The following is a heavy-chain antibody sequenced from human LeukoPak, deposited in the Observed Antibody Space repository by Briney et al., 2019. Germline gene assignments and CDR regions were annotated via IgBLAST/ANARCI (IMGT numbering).Heavy chain of an antibody. Sequence: SETLSLTCAVYGGSFSGYYWCWIRQPPGKGLEWIGEINHSGSTNYNPSLKSRVTISVDTSKNQFSLKLSSVTAADTAVYYCASATVVTPPRAFDIWGQGTMVTVSS. CDR1: GGSFSGYY. D-gene: IGHD4-23*01. CDR3: ASATVVTPPRAFDI. CDR2: INHSGST. V-gene: IGHV4-34*01. J-gene: IGHJ3*02.